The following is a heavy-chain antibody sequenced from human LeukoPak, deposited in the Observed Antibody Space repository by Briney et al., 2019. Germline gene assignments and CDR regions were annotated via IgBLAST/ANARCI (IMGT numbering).Heavy chain of an antibody. D-gene: IGHD5-12*01. CDR2: IRYDGSNK. CDR1: GFTFSSYG. J-gene: IGHJ5*02. V-gene: IGHV3-30*02. CDR3: ARGAYGYRWFDP. Sequence: GGSLRLSCAASGFTFSSYGMHWVRQAPGKGLEWVAFIRYDGSNKYYADSVKGRFTISRDNSKNTLYLQMNSLRAEDTAVYYCARGAYGYRWFDPWGQGTLVTVSS.